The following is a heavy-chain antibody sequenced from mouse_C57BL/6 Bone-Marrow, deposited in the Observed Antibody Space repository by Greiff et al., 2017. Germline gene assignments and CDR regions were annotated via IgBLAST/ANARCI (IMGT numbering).Heavy chain of an antibody. J-gene: IGHJ3*01. D-gene: IGHD1-1*01. Sequence: VKLQQSGPGLVQPSQSLSITCTVSGFSLTSYGVHWVRQSPGKGLEWLGVIWSGGSTYSNAAFISSPGISKDHSHSRAFFIMNSLQADSTAINYCARNDYYGSWFAYWGQGTLVTVSA. CDR2: IWSGGST. V-gene: IGHV2-2*01. CDR1: GFSLTSYG. CDR3: ARNDYYGSWFAY.